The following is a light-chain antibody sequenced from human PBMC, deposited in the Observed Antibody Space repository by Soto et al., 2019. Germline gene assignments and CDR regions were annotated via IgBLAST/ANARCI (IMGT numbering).Light chain of an antibody. CDR3: QQYSNWPPWT. V-gene: IGKV3-15*01. CDR1: QSVSNN. J-gene: IGKJ1*01. Sequence: EIVMTQSPATLSVSPGERATLSCRASQSVSNNLAWYQQKPGQAPRLLIYGASTRATGIPVRFSGSGSGTAVTLTISSLPSADFAVYYCQQYSNWPPWTFGQGTKVEIK. CDR2: GAS.